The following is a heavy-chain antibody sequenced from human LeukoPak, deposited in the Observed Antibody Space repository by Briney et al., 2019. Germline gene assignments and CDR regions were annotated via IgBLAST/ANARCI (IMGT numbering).Heavy chain of an antibody. D-gene: IGHD3-10*01. J-gene: IGHJ5*02. CDR3: ARRKPTSGAQYWFDP. V-gene: IGHV1-8*01. CDR2: MNPNSGST. CDR1: GYTFTSYD. Sequence: WASVKVSCKASGYTFTSYDINWVRQATGQGLEWMGWMNPNSGSTGYAQEFQGRVTMTRDTSISTAYMELSSLSSEDTAVYYCARRKPTSGAQYWFDPWGQGTLVTVSS.